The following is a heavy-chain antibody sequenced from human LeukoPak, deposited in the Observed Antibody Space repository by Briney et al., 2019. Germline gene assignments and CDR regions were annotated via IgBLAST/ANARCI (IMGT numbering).Heavy chain of an antibody. V-gene: IGHV4-34*01. D-gene: IGHD4-17*01. CDR1: GGSFSGYY. J-gene: IGHJ5*02. CDR3: ARVVLAGDYGLGLAKP. CDR2: INHSGST. Sequence: SETLSLTCAVYGGSFSGYYWSWIRQPPGKGLEWIGEINHSGSTNYNPSLKSRVTISVDTSKNQFSLKLSSVTAADTAVYYCARVVLAGDYGLGLAKPWGQGTLVTVSS.